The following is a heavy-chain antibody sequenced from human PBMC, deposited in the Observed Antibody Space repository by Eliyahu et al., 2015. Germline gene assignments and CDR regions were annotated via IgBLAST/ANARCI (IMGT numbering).Heavy chain of an antibody. CDR1: GGSISSSDYY. Sequence: QVQLQESGPGLVKPSQTLSLTCTVSGGSISSSDYYWSWIRQPPGKGLEWIGYIYYSGSTYYNPSLKSRVIISVDTPKNQFSLKLSSVTAADTAVYYCARAVFYVSGSYYFDYWGQGTLVTVSS. CDR2: IYYSGST. D-gene: IGHD3-10*01. J-gene: IGHJ4*02. V-gene: IGHV4-30-4*01. CDR3: ARAVFYVSGSYYFDY.